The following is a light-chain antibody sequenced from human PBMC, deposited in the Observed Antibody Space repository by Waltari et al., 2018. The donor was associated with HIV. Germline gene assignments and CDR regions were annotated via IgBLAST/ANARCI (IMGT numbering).Light chain of an antibody. Sequence: QSVLTQPPSVSAAPGHNVVISCSAGVSTIVNIYVSWFQQHPRPAPKFLIYDNNKRPSGIPDRFSGSRSGTSATLSITGLQSGDEADYYGGTWDTSLSAGVFGGGTKVTVL. V-gene: IGLV1-51*01. J-gene: IGLJ3*02. CDR2: DNN. CDR1: VSTIVNIY. CDR3: GTWDTSLSAGV.